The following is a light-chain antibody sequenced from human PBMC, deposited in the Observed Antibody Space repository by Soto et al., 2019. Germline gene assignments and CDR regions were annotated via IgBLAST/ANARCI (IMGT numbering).Light chain of an antibody. Sequence: EFVLTQSPGTLSLSPGERATLSCRASQTVRNNYLAWYQQKPGQAPRLLIYDASSRATGIPDRFSGGGSGTDLTITISRLEPEDFEVYYCQQYGSSRWTFGQGTKVDIK. CDR2: DAS. J-gene: IGKJ1*01. CDR1: QTVRNNY. CDR3: QQYGSSRWT. V-gene: IGKV3-20*01.